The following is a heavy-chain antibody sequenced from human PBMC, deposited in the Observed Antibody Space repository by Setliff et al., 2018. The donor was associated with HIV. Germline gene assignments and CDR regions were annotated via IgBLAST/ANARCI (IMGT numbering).Heavy chain of an antibody. CDR2: IRSKAYGETT. CDR3: TRRKHDFGDYEAY. J-gene: IGHJ4*02. D-gene: IGHD4-17*01. V-gene: IGHV3-49*04. CDR1: GFTFANYG. Sequence: LRLSCTASGFTFANYGMSWVRQAPGKGLEWIASIRSKAYGETTDYAASVKDRFTISRDDSKNIAYLQMNSLKTEDTAVYYCTRRKHDFGDYEAYWGQGTLVTV.